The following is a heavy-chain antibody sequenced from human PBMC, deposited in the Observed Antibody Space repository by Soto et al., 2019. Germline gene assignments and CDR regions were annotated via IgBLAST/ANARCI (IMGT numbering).Heavy chain of an antibody. CDR3: GRGVADGYAYWYFVR. Sequence: EVQLVESGGGLVKPGGSLRLSCAASGFTFSSYSMNWVRQAPGKGLEWVSSISSSSNYIYYADSVKGQFTISRDNANNSLYLQMNSLRAEDTAVYYCGRGVADGYAYWYFVRWGRGTLVTVSS. CDR2: ISSSSNYI. CDR1: GFTFSSYS. J-gene: IGHJ2*01. D-gene: IGHD5-12*01. V-gene: IGHV3-21*01.